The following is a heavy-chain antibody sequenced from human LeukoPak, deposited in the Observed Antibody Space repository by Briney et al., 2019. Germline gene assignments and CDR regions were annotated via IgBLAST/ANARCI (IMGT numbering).Heavy chain of an antibody. J-gene: IGHJ4*02. CDR3: ARLFASLSPRIDY. CDR2: IYYSGST. D-gene: IGHD2-21*01. CDR1: GGSISSGGYY. V-gene: IGHV4-31*03. Sequence: KPSETLSLTCTVSGGSISSGGYYWSWIRQHPGKGLEWIGYIYYSGSTYYNPSLKSRVTISVDTSKSQFSLKLSSVTAADTAVYYCARLFASLSPRIDYWGQGTLVTVSS.